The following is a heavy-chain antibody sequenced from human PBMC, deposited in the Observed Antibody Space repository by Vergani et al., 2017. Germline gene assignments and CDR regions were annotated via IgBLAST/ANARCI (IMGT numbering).Heavy chain of an antibody. CDR2: IYYSGST. V-gene: IGHV4-59*01. D-gene: IGHD3-16*01. Sequence: QVQLQESGPGLVKPSETLSLTCTVPGGSISSYYWSWIRQPPGKGLEWIGYIYYSGSTNYNPSLKSRVTISVDTSKNQFSLKLSSVTAADTAVYYCARDGGFNWFDPWGQGTLVTVSS. J-gene: IGHJ5*02. CDR3: ARDGGFNWFDP. CDR1: GGSISSYY.